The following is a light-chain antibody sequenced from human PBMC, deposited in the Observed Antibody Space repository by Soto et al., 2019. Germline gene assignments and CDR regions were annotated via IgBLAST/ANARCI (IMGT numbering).Light chain of an antibody. Sequence: PGERATLSCRASPSVPNYVAWYQQKPGQAPRLLIYGAFNRATGIPARFSGSGSGADFTLTISSLEPEDFAIYYCQQRNTWPPVTFGQGTRLEIK. J-gene: IGKJ5*01. CDR2: GAF. V-gene: IGKV3-11*01. CDR1: PSVPNY. CDR3: QQRNTWPPVT.